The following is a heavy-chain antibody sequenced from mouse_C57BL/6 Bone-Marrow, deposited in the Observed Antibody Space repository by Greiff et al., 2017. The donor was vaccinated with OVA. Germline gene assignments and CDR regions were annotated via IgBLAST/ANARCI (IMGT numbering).Heavy chain of an antibody. Sequence: QVQLQQSGAELVRPGASVTLSCKASGYTFTDYEMHWVKQTPVHGLEWIGAIDPETGGTAYNQKFKGKAILTADKSSSKAYMELRSLTSEDSAVYYCTRGHYYGSHWYFDVWGTGTTVTVSS. V-gene: IGHV1-15*01. CDR2: IDPETGGT. D-gene: IGHD1-1*01. J-gene: IGHJ1*03. CDR1: GYTFTDYE. CDR3: TRGHYYGSHWYFDV.